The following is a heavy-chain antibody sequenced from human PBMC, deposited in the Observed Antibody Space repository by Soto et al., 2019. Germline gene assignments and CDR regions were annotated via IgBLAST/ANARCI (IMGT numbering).Heavy chain of an antibody. CDR3: ATGGHHDSYNFYHGMDV. CDR2: VIPLFDTA. CDR1: GGIFTNNA. V-gene: IGHV1-69*01. Sequence: QVQVVQSGAEVKKPGSSVKVSCKVSGGIFTNNAISWVRQAPGQGLEWLGGVIPLFDTAYYAQIFRGRLRISADGATTTAYMELSGLTSAETAVYFCATGGHHDSYNFYHGMDVWGQGTTVTVS. J-gene: IGHJ6*02. D-gene: IGHD3-22*01.